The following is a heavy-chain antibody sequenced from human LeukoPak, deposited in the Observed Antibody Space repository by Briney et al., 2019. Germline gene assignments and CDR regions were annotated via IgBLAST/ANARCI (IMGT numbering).Heavy chain of an antibody. J-gene: IGHJ5*02. D-gene: IGHD3-10*01. CDR3: ARGVTAGWFDP. CDR2: IYYSGST. V-gene: IGHV4-59*01. CDR1: GGSISSYY. Sequence: PSETLSLTCTVSGGSISSYYWSWIRQPPGKGLDGIGYIYYSGSTNYNPSLKSRVTISVDTSKNQFSLKLSSVTAANTAVYYCARGVTAGWFDPWGQGTLVTVSS.